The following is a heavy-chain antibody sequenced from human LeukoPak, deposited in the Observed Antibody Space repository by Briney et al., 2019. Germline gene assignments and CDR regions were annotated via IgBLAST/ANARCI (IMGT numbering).Heavy chain of an antibody. CDR1: GFAFSAYE. Sequence: GGSLRLSCAASGFAFSAYEMNWVRQAPGKGLEWVSYISGTDTTTYYADSVKGRFTISRDNARNSLHLQMNSLRAEDTALYYCTTLGYHLDSWGQGTLVTVSS. CDR3: TTLGYHLDS. D-gene: IGHD3-22*01. V-gene: IGHV3-48*03. CDR2: ISGTDTTT. J-gene: IGHJ4*02.